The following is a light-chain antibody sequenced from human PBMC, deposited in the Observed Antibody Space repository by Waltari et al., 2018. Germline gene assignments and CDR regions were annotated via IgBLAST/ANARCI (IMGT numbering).Light chain of an antibody. CDR3: CSYAGSRTWV. J-gene: IGLJ3*02. CDR2: DVN. CDR1: SLDIGTFNV. V-gene: IGLV2-23*02. Sequence: QSALTQPASVSGSPGPSISLSCIGTSLDIGTFNVVSLYLQYPGTAPNLLIYDVNQRPSGVSNRFSGSKSGNTASLPISGLQAEDEAIYYCCSYAGSRTWVFGGGAKLTVL.